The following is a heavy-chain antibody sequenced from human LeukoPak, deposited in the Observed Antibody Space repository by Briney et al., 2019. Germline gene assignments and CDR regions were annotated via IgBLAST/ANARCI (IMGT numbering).Heavy chain of an antibody. J-gene: IGHJ1*01. V-gene: IGHV7-4-1*02. D-gene: IGHD3-22*01. Sequence: EASVKVSCKASGYTFTAYYMHWVRQAPGQGLEWMGWINTNTGNPTYAQGFTGRFVFSLDTSVSTAYLQISSLKAEDTAVYYCARGGPTRGLFLQHWGQGTLVTVSS. CDR3: ARGGPTRGLFLQH. CDR2: INTNTGNP. CDR1: GYTFTAYY.